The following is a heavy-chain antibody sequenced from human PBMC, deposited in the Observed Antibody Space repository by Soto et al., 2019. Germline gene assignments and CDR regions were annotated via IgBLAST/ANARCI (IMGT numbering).Heavy chain of an antibody. Sequence: EVQVVESGGGLVQPGGSLRLSCAASGFTFSNDWMTWVRQAAGKGLEWVANIKEDGSEKYYADSVKGRFTISRDNAKNSLYLQMSSLRAEDTAGYYCTRDVGDSWGQGTLVTVSS. CDR1: GFTFSNDW. D-gene: IGHD2-15*01. CDR2: IKEDGSEK. V-gene: IGHV3-7*01. J-gene: IGHJ4*02. CDR3: TRDVGDS.